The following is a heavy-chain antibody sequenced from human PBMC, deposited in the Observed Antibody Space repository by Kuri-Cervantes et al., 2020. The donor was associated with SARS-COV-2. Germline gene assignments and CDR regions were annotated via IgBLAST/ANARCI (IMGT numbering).Heavy chain of an antibody. D-gene: IGHD6-13*01. J-gene: IGHJ4*02. V-gene: IGHV3-30*03. CDR2: ISYDGSNK. Sequence: GGSLRLSCAASGFTFSSYGMHWVRQAPGKGLEWVAVISYDGSNKYYADSVKGRFTISRDNSKNTLYLQMSSLRSEDTAVYYCARDSEGSSWPNYYFDYWGQGTLVTVSS. CDR1: GFTFSSYG. CDR3: ARDSEGSSWPNYYFDY.